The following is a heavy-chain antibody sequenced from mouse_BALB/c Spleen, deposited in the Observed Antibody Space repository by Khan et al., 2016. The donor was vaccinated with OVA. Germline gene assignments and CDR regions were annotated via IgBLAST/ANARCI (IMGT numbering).Heavy chain of an antibody. J-gene: IGHJ4*01. CDR1: GFSLTGYG. CDR3: ARAYYSNYREAMDY. CDR2: IWGDGST. Sequence: QVQLKQSGPGLVAPSQSLSITCTASGFSLTGYGVNWVRQPPGKGLEWLGMIWGDGSTDYNSALKSRLSISKDNSKSQVFLKMNSLQTEDTARYYCARAYYSNYREAMDYWGQGTSVTVSS. D-gene: IGHD2-5*01. V-gene: IGHV2-6-7*01.